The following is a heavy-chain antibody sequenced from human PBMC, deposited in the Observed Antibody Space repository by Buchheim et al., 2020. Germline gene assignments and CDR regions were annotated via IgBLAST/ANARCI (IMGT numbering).Heavy chain of an antibody. Sequence: QVQLQESGPGPVKPSQTLSLTCTVSGGSISGGFYYWSWIRQHPGKGLEWIGYINYSGSTYYNPSLMRRITLSVDTPHHQFSLKLSSITAADTAVYFCAREVPMAGTWIDSWGQG. J-gene: IGHJ4*02. D-gene: IGHD1-1*01. CDR2: INYSGST. V-gene: IGHV4-31*03. CDR1: GGSISGGFYY. CDR3: AREVPMAGTWIDS.